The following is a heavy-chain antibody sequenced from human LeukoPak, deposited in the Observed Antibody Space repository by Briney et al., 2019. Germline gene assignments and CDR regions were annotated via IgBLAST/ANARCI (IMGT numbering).Heavy chain of an antibody. J-gene: IGHJ3*02. V-gene: IGHV1-8*02. CDR3: ARDTTTTGSDSDAFEN. Sequence: ASVKVSCKASGYTFTGYYLHWVRQATGQELEWMGWMNPYTGKTGYAQRFQGRVTMTRNTSISTVYMELSSLRSEDTAMYYCARDTTTTGSDSDAFENWGQGTMITVSS. CDR2: MNPYTGKT. CDR1: GYTFTGYY. D-gene: IGHD3-10*01.